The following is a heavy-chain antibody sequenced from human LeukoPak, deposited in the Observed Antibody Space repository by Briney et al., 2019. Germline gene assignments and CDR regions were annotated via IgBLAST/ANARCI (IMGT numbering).Heavy chain of an antibody. D-gene: IGHD3-9*01. J-gene: IGHJ4*02. CDR3: AREGGRYDILTGYPSFDY. CDR1: GYTFTGYY. CDR2: INPNSGGT. V-gene: IGHV1-2*02. Sequence: GASVKVSCKASGYTFTGYYMHWVRQAPGQGLEWMGWINPNSGGTNYAQKFQGRVTMTRDTSISTAYMELSRLRSDDTAVYYCAREGGRYDILTGYPSFDYWGQGTLVTVSS.